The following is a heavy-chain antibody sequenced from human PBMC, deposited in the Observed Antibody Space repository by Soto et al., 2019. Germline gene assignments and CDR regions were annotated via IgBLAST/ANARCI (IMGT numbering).Heavy chain of an antibody. CDR3: ARVGRTRATVTPDAFDV. V-gene: IGHV4-4*07. D-gene: IGHD4-17*01. J-gene: IGHJ3*01. Sequence: QVQLQESGPGLVKPSETLSLTCTVSGGSISGYYWSWIRQPAGKRLEWIGRIYASGNTNKNPSLKSRVTMSVDTSKNQFSLRLNSVTAADTAVYYCARVGRTRATVTPDAFDVWGQGTKVTVSS. CDR1: GGSISGYY. CDR2: IYASGNT.